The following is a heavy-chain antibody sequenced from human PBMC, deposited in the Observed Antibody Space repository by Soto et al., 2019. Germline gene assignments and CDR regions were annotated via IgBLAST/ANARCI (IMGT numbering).Heavy chain of an antibody. J-gene: IGHJ6*02. D-gene: IGHD6-13*01. V-gene: IGHV4-4*07. CDR2: IDTSGNT. CDR1: ADSITTYY. Sequence: PSETLSLTCTVSADSITTYYWSWIRQPAGKGLEWIGRIDTSGNTNYNPSLKSRVTMSVDTSKKQFSLKLTSVTAADTAVYYCARYSNNWFQTEGMDVWGQGTKVTVSS. CDR3: ARYSNNWFQTEGMDV.